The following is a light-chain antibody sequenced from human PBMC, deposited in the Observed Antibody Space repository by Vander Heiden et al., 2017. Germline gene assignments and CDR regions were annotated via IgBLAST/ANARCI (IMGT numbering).Light chain of an antibody. CDR2: GAS. CDR1: QRVSSSY. V-gene: IGKV3-20*01. Sequence: VFTHSPGSLSLSPGERATLACRASQRVSSSYLAWYQQKPGQAPRLLIYGASSMATGIPARFSGSGSGTDFTLTISRLEPEDFAVYYCQQYCSSPRTFGQGTKVEIK. J-gene: IGKJ1*01. CDR3: QQYCSSPRT.